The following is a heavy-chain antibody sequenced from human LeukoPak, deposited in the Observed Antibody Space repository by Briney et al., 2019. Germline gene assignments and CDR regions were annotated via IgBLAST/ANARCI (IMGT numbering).Heavy chain of an antibody. CDR3: AATEAVVVPADLPKIGAFDI. CDR1: GGTFSSYA. V-gene: IGHV1-69*01. D-gene: IGHD2-2*01. J-gene: IGHJ3*02. CDR2: IIPIFGTA. Sequence: AASVKVSCKASGGTFSSYAISWVRQAPGQGLEWMGGIIPIFGTANYAQKYQGRVTITADESTSTAYMELSSLRSEDTAVDYCAATEAVVVPADLPKIGAFDIWGQGTMVTLSS.